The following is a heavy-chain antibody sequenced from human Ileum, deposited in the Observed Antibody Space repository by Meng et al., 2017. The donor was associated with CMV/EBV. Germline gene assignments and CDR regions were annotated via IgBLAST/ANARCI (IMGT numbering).Heavy chain of an antibody. Sequence: GESLKISCAASGFTFDDYGMGWVRQAPGKGLEWVSGINWNGDITAYRNSVKGRFTISRDNTKNSLYLQMNALRAEDTALYHCARANYCGSTSCYAFDLWGQGTMVTVSS. V-gene: IGHV3-20*01. J-gene: IGHJ3*01. CDR2: INWNGDIT. CDR1: GFTFDDYG. D-gene: IGHD2-2*01. CDR3: ARANYCGSTSCYAFDL.